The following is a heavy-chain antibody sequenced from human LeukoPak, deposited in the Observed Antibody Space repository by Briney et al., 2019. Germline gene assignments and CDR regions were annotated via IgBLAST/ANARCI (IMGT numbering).Heavy chain of an antibody. V-gene: IGHV3-21*01. CDR2: ISSSSSYI. D-gene: IGHD3-3*01. J-gene: IGHJ4*02. CDR1: GFTFSSYS. Sequence: KAGGSLRLSCAASGFTFSSYSMNWVRQAPGKGLEWVSSISSSSSYIYYADSVKGRLTISRDNSKNTLYLQMNSLRAEDTAVYYCAKSRSDVVDYWGQGTLVTVSS. CDR3: AKSRSDVVDY.